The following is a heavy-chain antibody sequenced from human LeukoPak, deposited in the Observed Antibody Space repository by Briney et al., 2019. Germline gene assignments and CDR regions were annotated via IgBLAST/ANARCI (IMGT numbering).Heavy chain of an antibody. V-gene: IGHV3-64*01. CDR3: ARSVVVPPTFDY. CDR1: GFTFSSYG. D-gene: IGHD2-21*02. J-gene: IGHJ4*02. CDR2: IGSNGGST. Sequence: GGSLRLSCAASGFTFSSYGMHWVRQAPGKGLEWVSGIGSNGGSTYYANSVQGRFTISRDISKNTLYLQVGSLRAEDMAVYYCARSVVVPPTFDYWGQGTLVTVSS.